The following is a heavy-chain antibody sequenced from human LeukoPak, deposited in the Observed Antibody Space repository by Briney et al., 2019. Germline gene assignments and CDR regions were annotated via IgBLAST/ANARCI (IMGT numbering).Heavy chain of an antibody. Sequence: KPSETLSLTCTVSGGSISSYYWSWIRQPPGKGLEWIGYIYYSGSTNYNPSLKSRVTISVDTSKNQFSLKLSPVTAADTAVYYCARVLPVWGYSSSWGQGTLVTVSS. CDR3: ARVLPVWGYSSS. D-gene: IGHD6-13*01. V-gene: IGHV4-59*01. J-gene: IGHJ4*02. CDR2: IYYSGST. CDR1: GGSISSYY.